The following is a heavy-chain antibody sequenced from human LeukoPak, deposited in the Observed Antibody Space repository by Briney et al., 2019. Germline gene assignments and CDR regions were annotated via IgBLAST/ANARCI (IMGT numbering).Heavy chain of an antibody. CDR1: GYTFTSYA. J-gene: IGHJ6*02. CDR2: INTNTGNP. V-gene: IGHV7-4-1*02. D-gene: IGHD2-15*01. Sequence: ASVKVSCKASGYTFTSYAMNWVRQAPGQGLEWMGWINTNTGNPTYAQGFTGRFVFSLDTSVSTAYLQISSLKAEDTAVYYCARVYKRGYCSGGSCSYYYYYYGMDVWGQGTTVTVSS. CDR3: ARVYKRGYCSGGSCSYYYYYYGMDV.